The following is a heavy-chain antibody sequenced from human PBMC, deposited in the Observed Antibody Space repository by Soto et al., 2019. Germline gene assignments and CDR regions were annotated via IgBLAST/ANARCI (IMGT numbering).Heavy chain of an antibody. Sequence: SGPTLVKPTQTLTLTCTFSGFSLSTSGVGVGWIRQPPGKALEWLALIYWNDDKRYSPSLKSRLTITKDTSKNQVVLTMTNMDPVDTATYYCAHFMIVDVLFDYWGQGTLVTVSS. CDR2: IYWNDDK. D-gene: IGHD3-22*01. CDR3: AHFMIVDVLFDY. J-gene: IGHJ4*02. V-gene: IGHV2-5*01. CDR1: GFSLSTSGVG.